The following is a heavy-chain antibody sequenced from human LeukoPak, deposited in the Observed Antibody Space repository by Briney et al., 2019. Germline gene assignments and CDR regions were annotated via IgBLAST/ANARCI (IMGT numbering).Heavy chain of an antibody. D-gene: IGHD3-22*01. Sequence: GGSLRLSSAASGFTFDDYGMSWVRQAPGKGLEWVSGINWNGGSTGYADSVKGRFTISRDNAKNSLYLQMNSLRAEDTALYYCARRFEYYDSSGYYTIGLDYWGQGTLVTVSS. CDR3: ARRFEYYDSSGYYTIGLDY. J-gene: IGHJ4*02. CDR2: INWNGGST. CDR1: GFTFDDYG. V-gene: IGHV3-20*04.